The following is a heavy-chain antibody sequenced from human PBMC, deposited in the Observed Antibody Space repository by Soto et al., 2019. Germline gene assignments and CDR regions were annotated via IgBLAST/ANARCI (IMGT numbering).Heavy chain of an antibody. J-gene: IGHJ4*02. CDR1: GGSFSGYY. V-gene: IGHV4-34*01. Sequence: QVQLQQWGAGLLKPSETLSLTCAVYGGSFSGYYWSWSRQPPGKGLEWMGEINHSGSTNYNPSLKSRVTITVDTSKNQFSLKLSSVTAADTAVYYCARRIYFDYWGQGTLVTVSS. CDR3: ARRIYFDY. CDR2: INHSGST.